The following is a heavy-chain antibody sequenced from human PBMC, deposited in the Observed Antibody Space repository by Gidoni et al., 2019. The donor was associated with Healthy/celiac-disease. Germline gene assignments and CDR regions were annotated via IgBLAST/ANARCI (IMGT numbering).Heavy chain of an antibody. J-gene: IGHJ6*03. CDR3: AKDYFGTSHEGFMDV. V-gene: IGHV3-9*01. D-gene: IGHD3-10*01. CDR2: ISWNSGSI. CDR1: GFTFDDYA. Sequence: EVQLVESGGGLVQPGRSLRLSCAASGFTFDDYAMHWVRQAPGKGLEWVSGISWNSGSIGYADSVKGRFTISRDNAKNSLYLQMNSLRAEDTALYYCAKDYFGTSHEGFMDVCGKGTTVTVSS.